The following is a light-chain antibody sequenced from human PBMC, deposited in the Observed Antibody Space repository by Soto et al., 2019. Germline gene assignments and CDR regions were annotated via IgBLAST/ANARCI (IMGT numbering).Light chain of an antibody. V-gene: IGKV1-39*01. CDR2: AAS. CDR3: QQSYSTPLT. CDR1: QSISSY. Sequence: DIQMTQSPSSLSASVADRVTITCRASQSISSYLNWYQQKPGKAPKFLIYAASSLQSGVPSRFSGSGSGTDFTLTISSLQPEDFATYYCQQSYSTPLTFGGGTKVEIK. J-gene: IGKJ4*01.